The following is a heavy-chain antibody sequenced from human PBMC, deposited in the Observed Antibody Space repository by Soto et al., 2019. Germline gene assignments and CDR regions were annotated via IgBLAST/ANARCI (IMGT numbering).Heavy chain of an antibody. D-gene: IGHD2-15*01. CDR1: GGSISSYY. Sequence: QVQLQESGPGLVKPSETLSLTCTVSGGSISSYYWSWIRQPPGKGLEWIGYIYYSGSTNYNPSLKSSVTISVDTSKNQFSLKLSSVTAADTAVYYCARAYGGNCFVYWGQGTLVTVSS. CDR2: IYYSGST. CDR3: ARAYGGNCFVY. V-gene: IGHV4-59*01. J-gene: IGHJ4*02.